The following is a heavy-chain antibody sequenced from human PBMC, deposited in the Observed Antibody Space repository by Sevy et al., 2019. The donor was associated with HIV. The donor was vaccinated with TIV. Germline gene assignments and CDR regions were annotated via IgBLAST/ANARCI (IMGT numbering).Heavy chain of an antibody. Sequence: GSLRLSCAASGFTFSSYGMHWVRQAPGKGLEWVAVISPDGTNKYYGDSMRGRFTISRDNSKNTLYLQMDTVRVEDTAVYYCATVYCSPICLIDYWGQGTVVTVS. V-gene: IGHV3-30*03. J-gene: IGHJ4*02. CDR3: ATVYCSPICLIDY. CDR1: GFTFSSYG. D-gene: IGHD2-15*01. CDR2: ISPDGTNK.